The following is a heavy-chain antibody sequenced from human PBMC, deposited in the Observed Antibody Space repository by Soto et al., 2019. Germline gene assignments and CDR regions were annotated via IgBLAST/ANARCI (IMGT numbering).Heavy chain of an antibody. V-gene: IGHV3-48*02. J-gene: IGHJ2*01. D-gene: IGHD3-10*01. CDR3: ARDQGAGWFGRYFDL. Sequence: GSLRLSCAASGFTFSSYSMNWVRQAPGKGLEWVSYISSRSSTIYYADSVKGRFTISRDNAKNSLYLQMNSLRDEDTAVYYCARDQGAGWFGRYFDLWGRGTLVTVSS. CDR1: GFTFSSYS. CDR2: ISSRSSTI.